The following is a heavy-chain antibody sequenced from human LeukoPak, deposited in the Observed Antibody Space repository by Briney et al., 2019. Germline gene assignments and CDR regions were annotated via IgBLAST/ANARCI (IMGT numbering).Heavy chain of an antibody. CDR2: INSDGSWT. CDR3: VSFYETY. CDR1: GNYW. V-gene: IGHV3-74*01. D-gene: IGHD2/OR15-2a*01. J-gene: IGHJ4*02. Sequence: GESLRLSCAASGNYWMHWVRQAPGKGLVWVSHINSDGSWTSYADSVKGRFTISKDNAKNTVYLQMNSLRAEDTAVYYCVSFYETYWGRGTLVTVSS.